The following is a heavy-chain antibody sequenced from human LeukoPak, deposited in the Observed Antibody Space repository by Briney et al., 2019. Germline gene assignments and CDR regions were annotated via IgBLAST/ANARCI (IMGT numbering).Heavy chain of an antibody. CDR2: INSDGSWT. CDR3: VSFYETY. CDR1: GNYW. V-gene: IGHV3-74*01. D-gene: IGHD2/OR15-2a*01. J-gene: IGHJ4*02. Sequence: GESLRLSCAASGNYWMHWVRQAPGKGLVWVSHINSDGSWTSYADSVKGRFTISKDNAKNTVYLQMNSLRAEDTAVYYCVSFYETYWGRGTLVTVSS.